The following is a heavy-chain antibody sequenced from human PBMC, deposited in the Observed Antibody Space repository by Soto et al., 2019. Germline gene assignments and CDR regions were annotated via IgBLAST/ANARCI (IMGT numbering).Heavy chain of an antibody. CDR3: ARAYYYDSSGYKGDYYYYYGMDV. Sequence: ASVKVSCKASGGTFSSYAISWVRQAPGQGLEWMGGIIPIFGTANYAQKFQGRVTITADESTSTAYMELSSLRSEDTAVYYCARAYYYDSSGYKGDYYYYYGMDVWGQGTKVTVSS. V-gene: IGHV1-69*13. CDR2: IIPIFGTA. CDR1: GGTFSSYA. J-gene: IGHJ6*02. D-gene: IGHD3-22*01.